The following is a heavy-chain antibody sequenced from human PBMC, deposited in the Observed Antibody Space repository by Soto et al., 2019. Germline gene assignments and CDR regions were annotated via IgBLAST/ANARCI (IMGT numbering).Heavy chain of an antibody. V-gene: IGHV1-8*01. J-gene: IGHJ4*02. Sequence: SVKVSCKASGYTFTSYDINWVRQATGQGLEWMGWMNPNSGNTGYAQKFQGRVTMTRNTSISTAYMELSSLRSEDTAVYYCARGLYSSGWYTLDYWGQGTLVTVSS. CDR3: ARGLYSSGWYTLDY. CDR2: MNPNSGNT. D-gene: IGHD6-19*01. CDR1: GYTFTSYD.